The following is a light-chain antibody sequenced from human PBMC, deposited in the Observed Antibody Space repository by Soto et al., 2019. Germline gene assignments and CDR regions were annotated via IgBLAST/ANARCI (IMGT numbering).Light chain of an antibody. V-gene: IGKV3-11*01. Sequence: LTQSPSSLSASVGDRVTITCRASQYINTRLAWYQHRPGQAPRLLIYQTSLRAAGIPARFSASGSGTDFTLTISDVQPEDFALYYCHQRQIWPRTFGQGTKVDIK. CDR3: HQRQIWPRT. J-gene: IGKJ1*01. CDR2: QTS. CDR1: QYINTR.